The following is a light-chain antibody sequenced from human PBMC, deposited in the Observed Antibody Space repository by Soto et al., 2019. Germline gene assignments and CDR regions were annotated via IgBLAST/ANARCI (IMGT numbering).Light chain of an antibody. J-gene: IGKJ1*01. CDR2: GAS. CDR1: QSVRSN. CDR3: QQRSNWPPIT. V-gene: IGKV3-15*01. Sequence: IVMTQSPAALSVSPGERATLSCRASQSVRSNLAWYQQKPGRAPRLLMYGASNRVTGVPARFSGSGSGTDFTLTISSVQSEDFAVYYCQQRSNWPPITFGQGTKVDIK.